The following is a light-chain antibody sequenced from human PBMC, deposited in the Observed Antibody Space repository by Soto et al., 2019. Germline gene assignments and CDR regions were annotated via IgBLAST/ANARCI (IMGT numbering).Light chain of an antibody. J-gene: IGKJ1*01. CDR1: QSISSW. CDR2: KAS. V-gene: IGKV1-5*03. Sequence: DIQMTQSPSTLSASVGDRVTITCRASQSISSWLAWYQQKPGKAPKLLIYKASSLESGVPSRFSGSGSGTDFTLTISRLEPEDFAVYYWQQYGRPFGQGTKVDIK. CDR3: QQYGRP.